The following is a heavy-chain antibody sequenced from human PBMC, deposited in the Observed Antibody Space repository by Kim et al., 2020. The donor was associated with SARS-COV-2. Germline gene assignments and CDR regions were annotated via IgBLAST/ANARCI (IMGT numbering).Heavy chain of an antibody. Sequence: AQKFQGRVTMTRDTSSSTAYMELSRLRSDDTAVYYCARARPYGSGSYYSYWGQGTLVTVSS. V-gene: IGHV1-2*02. CDR3: ARARPYGSGSYYSY. J-gene: IGHJ4*02. D-gene: IGHD3-10*01.